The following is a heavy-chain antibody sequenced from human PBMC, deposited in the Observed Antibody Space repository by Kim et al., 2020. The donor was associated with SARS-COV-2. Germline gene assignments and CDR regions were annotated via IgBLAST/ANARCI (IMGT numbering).Heavy chain of an antibody. CDR1: GYTFTSYY. CDR3: ARETSYCTNGCYDYYYGMDV. V-gene: IGHV1-46*01. Sequence: ASVKVSCKASGYTFTSYYMYWVRQAPGQGLEWMGIINPSGGSTSYAQKFQGRVTMTRDTSTSTVYMELSSLRSEDTAVYYCARETSYCTNGCYDYYYGMDVWGQGTTVTVSS. D-gene: IGHD2-8*01. J-gene: IGHJ6*02. CDR2: INPSGGST.